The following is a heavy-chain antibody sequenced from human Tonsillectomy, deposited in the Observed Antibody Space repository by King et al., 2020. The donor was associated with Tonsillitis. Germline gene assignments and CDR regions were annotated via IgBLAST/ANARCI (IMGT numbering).Heavy chain of an antibody. V-gene: IGHV3-30*03. D-gene: IGHD3-3*01. CDR1: GFTFSNYG. Sequence: VQLVQSGGGVVQPGRSLRLSCAASGFTFSNYGMHWVRQAPGKGLEWVALIAYDASYENYADSVKGRFAISRDNSKNTLYLEMNSLRVEDTAVYYCARDAFGFSDWYFDLWGRGTLVTVSS. CDR3: ARDAFGFSDWYFDL. J-gene: IGHJ2*01. CDR2: IAYDASYE.